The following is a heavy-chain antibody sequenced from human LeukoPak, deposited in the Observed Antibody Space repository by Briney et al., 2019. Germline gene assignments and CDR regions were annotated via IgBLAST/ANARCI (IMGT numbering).Heavy chain of an antibody. D-gene: IGHD6-13*01. V-gene: IGHV4-59*01. CDR1: GGSIRSYY. J-gene: IGHJ2*01. Sequence: SETLSLTCTVSGGSIRSYYWSWIRQPPGKGLEWIAYIYYSGSTNYNPSLKSRVTISVDTSKNQFSLKLSSVTAADAAVYYCARVYYSNSYDYWYFDLWGRGTLVTVSS. CDR2: IYYSGST. CDR3: ARVYYSNSYDYWYFDL.